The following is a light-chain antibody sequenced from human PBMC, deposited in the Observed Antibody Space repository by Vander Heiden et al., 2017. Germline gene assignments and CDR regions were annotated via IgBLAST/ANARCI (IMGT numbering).Light chain of an antibody. J-gene: IGKJ2*01. Sequence: DIQMTQSPSSLSASVGDRVTITCRASQSISSYLNWYQQKPGKAPKLLIYAASSLRSGVPSRFSSSRSGTDFTLTISSLQPEDFATFYCRQNYGTPDTFGQGTKLEIK. CDR2: AAS. V-gene: IGKV1-39*01. CDR3: RQNYGTPDT. CDR1: QSISSY.